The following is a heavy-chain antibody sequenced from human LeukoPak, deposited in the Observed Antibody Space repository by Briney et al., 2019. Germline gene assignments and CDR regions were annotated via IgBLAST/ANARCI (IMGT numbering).Heavy chain of an antibody. CDR3: AKDHGGNSGY. Sequence: GGSLRLSCVASGFTFSSYSMNWVRQAPGKGLEWVSSISSSSSYIYYADSVKGRFTISRDNSKNTLYLQMNSLRAEDTAVYYCAKDHGGNSGYWGQGTLVTVSS. CDR1: GFTFSSYS. V-gene: IGHV3-21*01. CDR2: ISSSSSYI. D-gene: IGHD4-23*01. J-gene: IGHJ4*02.